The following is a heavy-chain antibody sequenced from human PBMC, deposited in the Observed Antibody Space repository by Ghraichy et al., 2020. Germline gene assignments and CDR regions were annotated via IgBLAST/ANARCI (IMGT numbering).Heavy chain of an antibody. CDR3: ARDRGSGWLGAEYFQY. V-gene: IGHV3-21*01. D-gene: IGHD6-19*01. CDR2: ISSGSTYI. CDR1: GFTFSTYN. J-gene: IGHJ1*01. Sequence: GGSLRLSCAASGFTFSTYNMNWVRQAPGKGLEWVSSISSGSTYIYYADSLKGRFTISRDNANNSLYLQMSSLIAEDTAIYYCARDRGSGWLGAEYFQYWGQGTLVTVSS.